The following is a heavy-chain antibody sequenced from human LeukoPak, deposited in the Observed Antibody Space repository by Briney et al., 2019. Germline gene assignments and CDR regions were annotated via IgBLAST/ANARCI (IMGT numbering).Heavy chain of an antibody. CDR2: ISGSGDST. Sequence: GGSLRLSCTASGFTFITYGMSWVRQAPGKGLEWVSGISGSGDSTYYADSVKGRFTASRDNSKNTLFLQMNSLRAEDTAVYYCARGRDYDFLTGYYIWNDYFDYWGQGTLVTVSS. CDR3: ARGRDYDFLTGYYIWNDYFDY. D-gene: IGHD3-9*01. V-gene: IGHV3-23*01. CDR1: GFTFITYG. J-gene: IGHJ4*02.